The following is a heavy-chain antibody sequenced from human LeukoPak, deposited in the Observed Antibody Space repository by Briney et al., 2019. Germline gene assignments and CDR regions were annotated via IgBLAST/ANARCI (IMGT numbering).Heavy chain of an antibody. D-gene: IGHD6-13*01. CDR2: ISWNSGSI. J-gene: IGHJ4*02. CDR3: AKDLAAAKVFDY. Sequence: GGSLRLSCAASGFTFDDYAMHWVRQAPGKGLEWVSGISWNSGSIGYADSVKGRFTISRDNAKNSLYLQMNSLRAEDTALYYCAKDLAAAKVFDYWGQGTLVTVSP. CDR1: GFTFDDYA. V-gene: IGHV3-9*01.